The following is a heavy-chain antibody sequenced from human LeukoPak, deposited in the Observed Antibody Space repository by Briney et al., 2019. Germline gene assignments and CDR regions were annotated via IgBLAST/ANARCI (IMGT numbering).Heavy chain of an antibody. D-gene: IGHD2-21*02. CDR1: GFSFSSYG. Sequence: PGGSLRLSCAASGFSFSSYGMHWVRQAPGKGLEWVAFIRYDGSNKYYADSVKGRFTISRDNSKNTLYLQMNSLRAEDTAVYYCAKLLVVTAIPPHNWFDPWGQGTLVTVSS. CDR3: AKLLVVTAIPPHNWFDP. V-gene: IGHV3-30*02. CDR2: IRYDGSNK. J-gene: IGHJ5*02.